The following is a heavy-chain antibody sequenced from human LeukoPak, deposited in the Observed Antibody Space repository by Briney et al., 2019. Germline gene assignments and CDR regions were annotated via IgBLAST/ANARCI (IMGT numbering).Heavy chain of an antibody. CDR2: ISSTSNPI. J-gene: IGHJ4*02. CDR1: GFTFSNYN. CDR3: ATYRHLPY. Sequence: GGSLRLSCAASGFTFSNYNMNWVRQAPGKGLEWLSYISSTSNPIYYADSVKGRFTISRDNAKNSLYLQMSSLRAEDSAMYYCATYRHLPYWGQGILVTVSS. D-gene: IGHD2-2*02. V-gene: IGHV3-48*01.